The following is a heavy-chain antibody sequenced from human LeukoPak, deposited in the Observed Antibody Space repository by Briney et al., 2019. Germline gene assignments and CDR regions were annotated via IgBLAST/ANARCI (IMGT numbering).Heavy chain of an antibody. CDR1: GDSISSSSYY. V-gene: IGHV4-39*01. J-gene: IGHJ4*02. CDR3: ARHSSSWYHFDY. D-gene: IGHD6-13*01. CDR2: IYYSGTT. Sequence: PSETLSLTCTVSGDSISSSSYYWGWIRQPPGKGLEWLGSIYYSGTTYYHPSLKSRVTISVVTSKNQFSLKLSSVTAADTAVYYCARHSSSWYHFDYWGQGTLVTVSS.